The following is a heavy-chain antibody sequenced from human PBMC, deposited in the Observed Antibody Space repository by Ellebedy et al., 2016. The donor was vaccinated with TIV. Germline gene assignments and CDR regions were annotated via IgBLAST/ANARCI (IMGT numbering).Heavy chain of an antibody. CDR3: ARVDGYNSFDY. D-gene: IGHD5-24*01. Sequence: GESLKISXAASGFTFSSYSMNWVRQAPGKGLEWVSYISSSSSTIYYADSVKGRFTISRDNAKNSLYLQMNSLRAEDTAVYYCARVDGYNSFDYWGQGTLVTVSS. CDR1: GFTFSSYS. CDR2: ISSSSSTI. V-gene: IGHV3-48*04. J-gene: IGHJ4*02.